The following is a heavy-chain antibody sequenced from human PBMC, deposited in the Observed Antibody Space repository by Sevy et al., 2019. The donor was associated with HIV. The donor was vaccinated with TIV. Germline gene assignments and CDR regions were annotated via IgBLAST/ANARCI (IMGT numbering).Heavy chain of an antibody. D-gene: IGHD1-26*01. V-gene: IGHV3-11*01. Sequence: GGSLRLSCAASGFTFSDYYMSWIRQAPGKGLEWVSYISSSGSTIYYADSVKGRFTISRDNTKNSLYLQMNSLRAEDTAVYYCAGDGEWELRNAFDIWGQGTMVTVSS. CDR2: ISSSGSTI. CDR1: GFTFSDYY. J-gene: IGHJ3*02. CDR3: AGDGEWELRNAFDI.